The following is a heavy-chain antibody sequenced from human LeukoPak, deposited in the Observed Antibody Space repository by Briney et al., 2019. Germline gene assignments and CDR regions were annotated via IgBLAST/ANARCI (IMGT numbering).Heavy chain of an antibody. V-gene: IGHV1-69*13. CDR2: IIPIFGTA. Sequence: GASVKVSCKASGGTFSSYAISWVRQAPGQGLEWMGGIIPIFGTANYAQKFQGRVTITADESTSTAYMGLSSLRSEDTAVYYCATGSLGEFGSRYYGMDVWGKGTTVTVSS. CDR3: ATGSLGEFGSRYYGMDV. D-gene: IGHD3-16*01. CDR1: GGTFSSYA. J-gene: IGHJ6*04.